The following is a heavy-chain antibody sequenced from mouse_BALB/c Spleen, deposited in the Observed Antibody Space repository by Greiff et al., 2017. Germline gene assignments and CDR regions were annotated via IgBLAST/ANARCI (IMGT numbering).Heavy chain of an antibody. Sequence: EVMLVESGGGLVQPGGSRKLSCAASGFTFSSFGMHWVRQAPEKGLEWVAYISSGSSTIYYADTVKGRFTISRDNPKNTLFLQMTSLRSEDTAMYYCARAVYYDYGYYFDYWGQGTTLTVSS. J-gene: IGHJ2*01. V-gene: IGHV5-17*02. CDR2: ISSGSSTI. CDR1: GFTFSSFG. CDR3: ARAVYYDYGYYFDY. D-gene: IGHD2-4*01.